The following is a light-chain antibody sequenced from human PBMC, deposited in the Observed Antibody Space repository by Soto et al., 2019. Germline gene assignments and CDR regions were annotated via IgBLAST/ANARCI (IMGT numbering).Light chain of an antibody. CDR3: QQYYTTPWT. J-gene: IGKJ1*01. CDR1: QSVLYSSNNKNY. Sequence: DIVMTQSPDSLAVSLDEXATINCKSSQSVLYSSNNKNYLAWYQQKPGQPPKALIYWASTRESGVPDRFSGSGSGTDFTLTISSLQAEDVAVYYCQQYYTTPWTFGQGTKV. CDR2: WAS. V-gene: IGKV4-1*01.